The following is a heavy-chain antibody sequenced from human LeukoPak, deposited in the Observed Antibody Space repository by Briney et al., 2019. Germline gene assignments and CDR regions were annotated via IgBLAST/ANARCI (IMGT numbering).Heavy chain of an antibody. D-gene: IGHD3-9*01. J-gene: IGHJ5*02. V-gene: IGHV4-59*01. Sequence: PSETLPLTCTVSGGSISGYYWSWIRQSPGKGLEWIAYISDRGSTKYNLSLKSRVTISVDTSKNQFSLKLSDVIAADTAVYYCARGFDGVAGWFDPWGQGTLVTVSS. CDR1: GGSISGYY. CDR2: ISDRGST. CDR3: ARGFDGVAGWFDP.